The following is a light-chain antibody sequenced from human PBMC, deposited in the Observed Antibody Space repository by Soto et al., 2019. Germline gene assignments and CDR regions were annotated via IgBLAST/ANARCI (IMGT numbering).Light chain of an antibody. Sequence: DIPITPSPSPPSASVGDRVTLTCPASQSISSWLAWYQQKPGKAHKLLIYDAYSLESGVQSRFSGSGSGTEFTLTIRSLQPDDFATYYCKQYNSYSRTFGQGTKVDIK. J-gene: IGKJ1*01. V-gene: IGKV1-5*01. CDR2: DAY. CDR3: KQYNSYSRT. CDR1: QSISSW.